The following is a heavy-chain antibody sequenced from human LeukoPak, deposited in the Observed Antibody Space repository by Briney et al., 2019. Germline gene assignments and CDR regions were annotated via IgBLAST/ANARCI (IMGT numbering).Heavy chain of an antibody. Sequence: GGSLRLSCAASGFSFSSYAMSWVRQAPVRGLEWVSSMKGGGGDTYYADSVKGRFTISRDNARNTVFLQMNSLRAEDTAVYYCARDFDMGITPGDDFDFWGQGTLVTVSS. CDR1: GFSFSSYA. J-gene: IGHJ4*02. CDR3: ARDFDMGITPGDDFDF. CDR2: MKGGGGDT. V-gene: IGHV3-23*01. D-gene: IGHD3-9*01.